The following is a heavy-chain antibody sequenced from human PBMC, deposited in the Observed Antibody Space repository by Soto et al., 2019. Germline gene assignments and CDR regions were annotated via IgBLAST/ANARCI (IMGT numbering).Heavy chain of an antibody. D-gene: IGHD1-26*01. CDR2: ISGSGGST. Sequence: PGGSLRLSCAASGFTFGDYEMSWIRQAAGKGPEWVSAISGSGGSTYYADSVKGRFTISRDNSKNTLYLQMNSLRAEDTAVYYCASLGASPYYYYGIDVWGQGTTVPVS. CDR1: GFTFGDYE. J-gene: IGHJ6*02. V-gene: IGHV3-23*01. CDR3: ASLGASPYYYYGIDV.